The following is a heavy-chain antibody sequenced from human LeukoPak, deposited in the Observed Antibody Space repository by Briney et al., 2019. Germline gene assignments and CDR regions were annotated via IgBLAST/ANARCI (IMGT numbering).Heavy chain of an antibody. CDR3: ATDDYRGLGY. V-gene: IGHV3-74*01. D-gene: IGHD4-11*01. CDR1: GIIFRNYW. Sequence: GGSLRLSCTTSGIIFRNYWIHRVRQAPGKGLVWVSHITQDGSSTFYADSVKGRFTTSRDNAKNTVFLQMNSLTAEDTGVYYCATDDYRGLGYWGQGILVTVSS. J-gene: IGHJ4*02. CDR2: ITQDGSST.